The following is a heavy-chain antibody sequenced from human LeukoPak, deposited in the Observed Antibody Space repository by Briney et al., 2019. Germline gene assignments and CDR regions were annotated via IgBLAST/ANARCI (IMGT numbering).Heavy chain of an antibody. CDR2: ISWDGGST. V-gene: IGHV3-43D*03. J-gene: IGHJ4*02. CDR3: AKGRDSGWYYYFDY. CDR1: GFTFDDYA. D-gene: IGHD6-19*01. Sequence: GGSLRLSCAASGFTFDDYAMHWVRQAPGKGLEWVSLISWDGGSTYYADSVKGRFTISRDNSKNSLYLQMNSLRAEDTALYYCAKGRDSGWYYYFDYWGQGTLVTVSS.